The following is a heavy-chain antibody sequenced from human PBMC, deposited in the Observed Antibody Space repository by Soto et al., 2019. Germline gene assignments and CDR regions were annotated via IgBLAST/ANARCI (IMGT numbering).Heavy chain of an antibody. D-gene: IGHD3-16*01. CDR1: GFTFSSYA. Sequence: EVQPLESGGGLVQPGGSLRLSCAASGFTFSSYAMSWVRQAPGKGLEWVSAISGSGGSTYYADSVKGRFTISRDNSKNTLYLQMNSLRAEDTAVYYCSIGADYYYGMDVWGQGTTVTVSS. J-gene: IGHJ6*02. V-gene: IGHV3-23*01. CDR3: SIGADYYYGMDV. CDR2: ISGSGGST.